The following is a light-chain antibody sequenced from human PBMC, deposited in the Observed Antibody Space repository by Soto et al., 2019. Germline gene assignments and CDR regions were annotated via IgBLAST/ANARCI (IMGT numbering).Light chain of an antibody. Sequence: EIVLTQSPGTLSLSPGERATLSCRASQSVSSSYLAWYQQKPGQAPRLLIYGASSRATGIPDRFSGSGSGTDFTHTISRLEPEDFAGYYCQQYGSSLPYTFGQGPKLEIK. V-gene: IGKV3-20*01. CDR3: QQYGSSLPYT. J-gene: IGKJ2*01. CDR2: GAS. CDR1: QSVSSSY.